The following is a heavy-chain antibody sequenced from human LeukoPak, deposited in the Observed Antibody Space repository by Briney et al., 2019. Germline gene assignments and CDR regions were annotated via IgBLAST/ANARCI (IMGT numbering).Heavy chain of an antibody. CDR2: ISSNGGST. V-gene: IGHV3-64*02. D-gene: IGHD3-10*01. J-gene: IGHJ6*02. Sequence: GGSLRLSCAASGFTFSSYAMHWVRQAPGKGLEYVSAISSNGGSTYYADSVKGRFTISRDNSKNTLYLQMNSLRAEDTAVYYCARESVTMVRGVIGSSRFYYYGMDVWGQGTTVTVSS. CDR3: ARESVTMVRGVIGSSRFYYYGMDV. CDR1: GFTFSSYA.